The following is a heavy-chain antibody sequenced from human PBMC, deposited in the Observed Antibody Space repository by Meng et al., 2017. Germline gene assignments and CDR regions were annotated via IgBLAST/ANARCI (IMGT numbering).Heavy chain of an antibody. V-gene: IGHV6-1*01. CDR1: GDSVSSNSAA. Sequence: QIQLQQSGPGLVNPSQTLSLSCAISGDSVSSNSAAWNWIRQSPLRGLEWLGRAYYRSKWYHDYAESVKSRISIDPDTSKNQFSLQLRSVTPEDSAVYYCARGSYSFDSWGQRTLVTVSS. D-gene: IGHD1-26*01. CDR3: ARGSYSFDS. J-gene: IGHJ4*02. CDR2: AYYRSKWYH.